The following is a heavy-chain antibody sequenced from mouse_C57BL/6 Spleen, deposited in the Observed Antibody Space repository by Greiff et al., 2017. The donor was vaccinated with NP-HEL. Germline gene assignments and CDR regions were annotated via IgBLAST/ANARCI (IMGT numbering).Heavy chain of an antibody. CDR1: GYTFTDYE. D-gene: IGHD1-1*01. Sequence: VQLHQSGAELVRPGASVTLSCKASGYTFTDYEMHWVKQTPVHGLEWIGAIDPETGGTAYNQKFKGKAILTADKSSSTAYMELRSLTSEDSAVYYCTRYRAYYYGSFDYWGQGTTLTVSS. CDR3: TRYRAYYYGSFDY. V-gene: IGHV1-15*01. J-gene: IGHJ2*01. CDR2: IDPETGGT.